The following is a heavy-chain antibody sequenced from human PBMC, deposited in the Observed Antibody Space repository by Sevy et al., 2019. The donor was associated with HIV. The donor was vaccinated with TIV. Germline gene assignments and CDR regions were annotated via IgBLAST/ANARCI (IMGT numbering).Heavy chain of an antibody. CDR2: ISYEGIIK. CDR1: GFSFSTYT. CDR3: ATDTGDYDVLTGRYYFDY. D-gene: IGHD3-9*01. J-gene: IGHJ4*02. V-gene: IGHV3-30-3*01. Sequence: GGSLRLSCETSGFSFSTYTMHWVRQSPGKGLEWMAVISYEGIIKYYVDSVKGRSSISRDNSKTTLYLQMNTLKTEDTAVYYCATDTGDYDVLTGRYYFDYWGQGTLVTVSS.